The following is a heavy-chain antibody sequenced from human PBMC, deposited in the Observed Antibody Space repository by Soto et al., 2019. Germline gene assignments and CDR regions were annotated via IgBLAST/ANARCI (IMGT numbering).Heavy chain of an antibody. D-gene: IGHD1-7*01. CDR3: ARVSELRGSCDY. V-gene: IGHV4-30-4*01. CDR1: GGSISSGDYY. CDR2: IYYSGST. Sequence: QVQLQESGPGLVKPSQTLSLTCTVSGGSISSGDYYWSWIRQPPGKGLEWIGYIYYSGSTYYNPSLKRRVTISVDTSKNQFSLKLSSVTAADTAGYYCARVSELRGSCDYWGQGTLVTVSS. J-gene: IGHJ4*02.